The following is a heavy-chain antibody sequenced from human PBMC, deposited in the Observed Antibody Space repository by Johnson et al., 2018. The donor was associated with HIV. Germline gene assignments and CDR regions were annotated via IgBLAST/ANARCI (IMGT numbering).Heavy chain of an antibody. CDR3: VRVAYYYDSSGYEDAFDI. CDR1: GFTFDDYG. V-gene: IGHV3-20*04. CDR2: INRNGGRT. J-gene: IGHJ3*02. Sequence: EVQLVESGGGVVRPGGSLRLSCAASGFTFDDYGMSWVRQAPGKGLEWVSGINRNGGRTGYADSVKGRFTISRDNTKNSLFLQMSSLRVEDTALYYCVRVAYYYDSSGYEDAFDIWGQGTMVTVSS. D-gene: IGHD3-22*01.